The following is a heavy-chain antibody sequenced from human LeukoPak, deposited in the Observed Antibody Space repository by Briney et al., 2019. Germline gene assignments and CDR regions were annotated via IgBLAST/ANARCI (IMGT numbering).Heavy chain of an antibody. D-gene: IGHD2-8*01. J-gene: IGHJ4*02. CDR3: ARGLKPYCTNGVCYTGDY. CDR2: IYHNGGT. Sequence: SETLSLTCTVSGASISGYYWSWIRQPPGKGLEWIGYIYHNGGTNYNPSLQSRLTISVDTSKNQFSLKLNSVTTADTAVYYCARGLKPYCTNGVCYTGDYWGQGTLVTVSS. V-gene: IGHV4-59*12. CDR1: GASISGYY.